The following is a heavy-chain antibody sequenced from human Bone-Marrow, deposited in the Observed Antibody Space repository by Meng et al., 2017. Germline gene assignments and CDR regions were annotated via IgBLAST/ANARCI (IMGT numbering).Heavy chain of an antibody. CDR1: GYSISSGYY. V-gene: IGHV3-7*01. Sequence: GGSLRLSCTVSGYSISSGYYWGWSRQPPGKGLEWVANIKQDGSEKYYVDSVKGRFTISRDNAENSLYLQMNSLRAEDTAVYYCARNALEGNYDFWSGSYYYYGMDVWGQGTTVTVSS. CDR2: IKQDGSEK. D-gene: IGHD3-3*01. J-gene: IGHJ6*02. CDR3: ARNALEGNYDFWSGSYYYYGMDV.